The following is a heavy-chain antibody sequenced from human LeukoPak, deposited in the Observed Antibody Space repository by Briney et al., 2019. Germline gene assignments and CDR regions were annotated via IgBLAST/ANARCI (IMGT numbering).Heavy chain of an antibody. CDR2: ITGSGGST. D-gene: IGHD3-3*01. V-gene: IGHV3-23*01. J-gene: IGHJ6*03. Sequence: GGSLRLSCAASGFTFTSYTMSWVRQAPGKGLEWVSAITGSGGSTFYADSVKGRFTISRDNSKNTLYLQMNSLRAEDTAVYYCAKDDGTVFAPPDYYYMDVWGKGTTVTVSS. CDR1: GFTFTSYT. CDR3: AKDDGTVFAPPDYYYMDV.